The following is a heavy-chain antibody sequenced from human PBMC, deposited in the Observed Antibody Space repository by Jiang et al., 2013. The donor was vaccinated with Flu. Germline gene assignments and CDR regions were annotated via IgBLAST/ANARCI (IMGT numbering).Heavy chain of an antibody. Sequence: SGSGLVKPSETLSLTCTVSGGSISSSSYYWGWIRQPPGKGLEWIGSIYYSGSTYYNPSLKSRVTISVDTSKNQFSLKLSSVTAADTAVYYCASPGIAAAGTISYDHYYYYGMDVWGQGTTVTVSS. CDR2: IYYSGST. V-gene: IGHV4-39*01. CDR3: ASPGIAAAGTISYDHYYYYGMDV. D-gene: IGHD6-13*01. J-gene: IGHJ6*02. CDR1: GGSISSSSYY.